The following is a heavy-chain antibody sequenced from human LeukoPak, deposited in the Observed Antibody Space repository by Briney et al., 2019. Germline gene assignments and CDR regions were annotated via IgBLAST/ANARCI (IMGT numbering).Heavy chain of an antibody. Sequence: QPGGSLRLSCAASGFTFSSYGMHWVRQAPGKGLDWVTFVKHDGNTKYYADSVKGRFTISRDNAKNSLYLQMNSLRAEDTAVYYCARASIAAAGWVAWGQGTLVTVSS. D-gene: IGHD6-13*01. CDR2: VKHDGNTK. V-gene: IGHV3-33*05. CDR3: ARASIAAAGWVA. J-gene: IGHJ5*02. CDR1: GFTFSSYG.